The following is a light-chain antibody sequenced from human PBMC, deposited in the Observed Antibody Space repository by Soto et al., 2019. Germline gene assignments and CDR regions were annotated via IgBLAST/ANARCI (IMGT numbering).Light chain of an antibody. CDR2: GAS. J-gene: IGKJ5*01. CDR3: QQYGSSPRN. V-gene: IGKV3-20*01. CDR1: QSVSSSY. Sequence: EIVLTQSRGTLSLSPGERATLSCMASQSVSSSYLAWYQQKPGQAPRLLIYGASSRATGIPDRFSGSGSGTDFTLTISRLEPEDFAVYYCQQYGSSPRNFGQGTRLEIK.